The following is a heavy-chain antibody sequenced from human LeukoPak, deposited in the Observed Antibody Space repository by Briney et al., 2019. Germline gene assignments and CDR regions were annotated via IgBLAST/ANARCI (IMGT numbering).Heavy chain of an antibody. CDR1: GGSISSGDYY. CDR3: AREFCGSGSGPLKYFDY. V-gene: IGHV4-30-4*08. CDR2: IYYSGST. D-gene: IGHD3-10*01. Sequence: SQTLSLTCTVSGGSISSGDYYWSWIRQPPGKGLEWIGYIYYSGSTYYNPSLKSRVTISVDTSKNQFSLKLSSVTAADTAVYYCAREFCGSGSGPLKYFDYWGQGTLVTVSS. J-gene: IGHJ4*02.